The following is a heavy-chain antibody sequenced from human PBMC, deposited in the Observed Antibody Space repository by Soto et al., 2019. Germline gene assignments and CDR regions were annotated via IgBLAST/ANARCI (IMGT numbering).Heavy chain of an antibody. J-gene: IGHJ5*02. D-gene: IGHD2-15*01. CDR3: ARDAESCIDP. CDR1: GGSISSGGYY. V-gene: IGHV4-31*03. Sequence: SETLSLTCTVSGGSISSGGYYWSWIRQHPGKGLEWIGYIYYSGSTYYNPSLKSRVTISVDTSKNQFSLKLSSVTAADTAVYYCARDAESCIDPWGQGTLVTVSS. CDR2: IYYSGST.